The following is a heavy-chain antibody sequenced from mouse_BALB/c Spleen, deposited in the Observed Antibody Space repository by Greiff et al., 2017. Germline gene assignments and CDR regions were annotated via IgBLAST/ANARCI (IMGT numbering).Heavy chain of an antibody. CDR1: GFTFSDYY. J-gene: IGHJ2*01. V-gene: IGHV5-4*02. CDR2: ISDGGSYT. CDR3: AREKIYDGYYVIDY. Sequence: EVMLVESGGGLVKPGGSLKLSCAASGFTFSDYYMYWVRQTPEKRLEWVATISDGGSYTYYPDSVKGRFTISRDNAKNNLYLQMSSLTSEDTAMYYCAREKIYDGYYVIDYWGQGTTLTVSS. D-gene: IGHD2-3*01.